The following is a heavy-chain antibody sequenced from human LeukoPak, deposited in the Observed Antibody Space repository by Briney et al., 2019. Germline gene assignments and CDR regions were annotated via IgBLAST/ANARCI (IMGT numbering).Heavy chain of an antibody. V-gene: IGHV3-30*18. CDR3: AKEMPSLVVPAAVFDY. Sequence: PGGSLRLSCAASGFTFSSYGMHWVRQAPGKGLEWVAVISYDGSNKYYADSVKGRFTISRDNSKNTLYLQMNSLRAEDTAVYYCAKEMPSLVVPAAVFDYWGQGTLVTVSS. J-gene: IGHJ4*02. D-gene: IGHD2-2*01. CDR2: ISYDGSNK. CDR1: GFTFSSYG.